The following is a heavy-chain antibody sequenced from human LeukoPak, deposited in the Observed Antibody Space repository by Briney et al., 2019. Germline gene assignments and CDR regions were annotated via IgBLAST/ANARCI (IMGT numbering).Heavy chain of an antibody. D-gene: IGHD6-19*01. CDR3: ARGLQENLAWLQAFSAFDI. V-gene: IGHV1-18*01. CDR2: ISAYNGDT. J-gene: IGHJ3*02. CDR1: RYTLTELS. Sequence: ASVKVSCKVSRYTLTELSMHWVRQAPGQGLEWMGWISAYNGDTNYAQKLQGRVTMTTDTSTSTAYMELRSLRSDDTAVYYCARGLQENLAWLQAFSAFDIWGQGTMVTVSS.